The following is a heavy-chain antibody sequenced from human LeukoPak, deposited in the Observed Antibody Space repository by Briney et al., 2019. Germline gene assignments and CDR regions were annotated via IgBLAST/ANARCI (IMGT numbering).Heavy chain of an antibody. Sequence: PSETLSLTCTVSGGSISSYYWRWIRQPPGKGLEWIGYIYYSGSTNYNPSLKSRVTISVDTSKNQFPLKLSSVTAADTAVYYCARVGFWSGPLDAFDIWGQGTMVTVSS. J-gene: IGHJ3*02. D-gene: IGHD3-3*01. V-gene: IGHV4-59*01. CDR1: GGSISSYY. CDR3: ARVGFWSGPLDAFDI. CDR2: IYYSGST.